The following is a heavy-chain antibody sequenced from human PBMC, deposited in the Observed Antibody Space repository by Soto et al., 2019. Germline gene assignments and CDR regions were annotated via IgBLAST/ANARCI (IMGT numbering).Heavy chain of an antibody. D-gene: IGHD2-2*01. V-gene: IGHV1-69*12. Sequence: QVQLVQSGAEVKKPGSSVKVSCKASGGTFSSYAIIWVRQAPGQGLEWMGGIIPIFGTANYAQKFQGRVTTTAAESTSTAYMELSSLRSEDTAVYYCAKLPAADYYAGMDVGGQGTRVTVPS. CDR3: AKLPAADYYAGMDV. J-gene: IGHJ6*02. CDR2: IIPIFGTA. CDR1: GGTFSSYA.